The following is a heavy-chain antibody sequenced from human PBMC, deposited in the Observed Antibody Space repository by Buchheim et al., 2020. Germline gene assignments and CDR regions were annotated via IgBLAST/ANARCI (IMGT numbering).Heavy chain of an antibody. Sequence: QVQVVESGGGVVQPGRSLRLPCAASGFTFNNYGMHWVRQPPGKGLEWVVYISYDGSRKYYADSVRGRFTISRDNSYSTMYLQMNSLRPEDTAVYYCVRVFSVVGCSESGHYDHWGQGIL. CDR2: ISYDGSRK. D-gene: IGHD2-21*01. CDR1: GFTFNNYG. J-gene: IGHJ4*03. CDR3: VRVFSVVGCSESGHYDH. V-gene: IGHV3-30*19.